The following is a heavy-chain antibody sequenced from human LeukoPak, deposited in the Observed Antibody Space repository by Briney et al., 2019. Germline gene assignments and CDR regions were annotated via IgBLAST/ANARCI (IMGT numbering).Heavy chain of an antibody. J-gene: IGHJ4*02. CDR3: ARAKRPRRYYYDSSGSVAYYFDY. V-gene: IGHV3-23*01. CDR1: GFTFSSYE. CDR2: LRDSADTT. D-gene: IGHD3-22*01. Sequence: GGSLRLSCAASGFTFSSYEMNWVRQAPGTGLEWVSALRDSADTTYYADSVKGRFTISRDNSKNTLYLQMNSLRAEDTAVYYCARAKRPRRYYYDSSGSVAYYFDYWGQGTLVTVSS.